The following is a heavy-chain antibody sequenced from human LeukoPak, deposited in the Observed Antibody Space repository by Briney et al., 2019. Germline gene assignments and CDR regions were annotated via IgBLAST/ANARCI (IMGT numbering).Heavy chain of an antibody. J-gene: IGHJ4*02. CDR3: ARRTPYSSGPFDY. V-gene: IGHV3-53*01. CDR1: GFTVSSNF. Sequence: PGGSLRLSCAASGFTVSSNFVTWVRQAPGKGLEWVSVIYSGGSTYYADSVKGRFTISRDNSKNTLYLQMNSLRAEDTAVYYCARRTPYSSGPFDYWGQGTLVTVSS. D-gene: IGHD6-19*01. CDR2: IYSGGST.